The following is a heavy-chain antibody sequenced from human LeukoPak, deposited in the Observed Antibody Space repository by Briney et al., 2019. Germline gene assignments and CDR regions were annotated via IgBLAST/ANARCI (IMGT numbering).Heavy chain of an antibody. CDR2: INSDGSST. CDR1: EFTFSNYW. J-gene: IGHJ4*02. CDR3: ASAGHDYSGDFFDY. V-gene: IGHV3-74*01. Sequence: PGGSLRLSCAASEFTFSNYWMHWVRQAPGKGLVWVSRINSDGSSTAYADSVKGRFTISRDNAKNTLYLQTNSLRAEDTAVYYCASAGHDYSGDFFDYWGQGTLVTVSS. D-gene: IGHD4-23*01.